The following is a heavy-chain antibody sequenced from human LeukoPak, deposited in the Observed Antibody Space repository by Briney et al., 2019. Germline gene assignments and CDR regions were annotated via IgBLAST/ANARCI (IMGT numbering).Heavy chain of an antibody. J-gene: IGHJ4*02. CDR3: AGVRQQLVRDFDY. CDR2: INPNSGGT. V-gene: IGHV1-2*02. Sequence: ASVKVSCKASGYTFTGYYMHWVRQAPGQGLEWMGWINPNSGGTNYAQKFQGRVTMTRDTSISTAYMELSRLRSDDTAVYYCAGVRQQLVRDFDYWGQGTLVTVSS. CDR1: GYTFTGYY. D-gene: IGHD6-13*01.